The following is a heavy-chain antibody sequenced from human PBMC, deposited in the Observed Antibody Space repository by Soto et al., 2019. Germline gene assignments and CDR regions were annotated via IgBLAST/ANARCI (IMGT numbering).Heavy chain of an antibody. J-gene: IGHJ1*01. CDR2: TSGYNGNT. Sequence: QVQLVQSGAEVKKPGASVKVSCKASGYTFSNYGISWVRQAPGQGPEWMGWTSGYNGNTKYAQTLQGRVTMTTDTSTSTAYMELRSLRSDDTAVYYCARGGSSWSTEYYQHWGQGTLVIVSS. CDR3: ARGGSSWSTEYYQH. D-gene: IGHD6-13*01. V-gene: IGHV1-18*01. CDR1: GYTFSNYG.